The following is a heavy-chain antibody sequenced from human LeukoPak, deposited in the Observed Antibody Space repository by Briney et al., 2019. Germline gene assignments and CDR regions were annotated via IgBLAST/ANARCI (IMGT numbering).Heavy chain of an antibody. D-gene: IGHD6-13*01. V-gene: IGHV3-33*01. CDR3: ASAAGAFDM. J-gene: IGHJ3*02. Sequence: GRSLRLSCAASGFAFSSYGMHWIRQAPGKGLGWVAVIWSDGSHKYYTDSLKGRFTISRDNSKNMLYLQMNSLRVEDTAVYYCASAAGAFDMWGQGTLVTVSS. CDR1: GFAFSSYG. CDR2: IWSDGSHK.